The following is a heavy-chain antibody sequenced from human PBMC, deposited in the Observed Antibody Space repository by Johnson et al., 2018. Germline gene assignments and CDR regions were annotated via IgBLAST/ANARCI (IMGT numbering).Heavy chain of an antibody. D-gene: IGHD4-11*01. CDR2: INRDGRST. CDR3: ARDPAGGTVTTCAFDI. V-gene: IGHV3-74*01. Sequence: VQLVQSGGGLVKPGGSLRLSCAASGFTFSSYWIYWVRPAPGKGLVWVSRINRDGRSTSHADSVKGRFTISRDNAKNTLFLQMNSLRAEDTAVYYCARDPAGGTVTTCAFDIWGQGTMVTVSS. J-gene: IGHJ3*02. CDR1: GFTFSSYW.